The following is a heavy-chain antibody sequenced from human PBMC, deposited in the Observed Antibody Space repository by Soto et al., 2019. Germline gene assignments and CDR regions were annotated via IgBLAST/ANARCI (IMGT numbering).Heavy chain of an antibody. Sequence: PGVSLRLSCAASGFTLSNAWMSWVRQAPGKGLEWVGRIKSKTDGGRTDYAAPVKGRFTISRDYSKNTLYLQMNSLKTEDTAVYYCSYRGYWGQGTRIAVST. CDR1: GFTLSNAW. CDR2: IKSKTDGGRT. CDR3: SYRGY. V-gene: IGHV3-15*01. J-gene: IGHJ4*02. D-gene: IGHD5-18*01.